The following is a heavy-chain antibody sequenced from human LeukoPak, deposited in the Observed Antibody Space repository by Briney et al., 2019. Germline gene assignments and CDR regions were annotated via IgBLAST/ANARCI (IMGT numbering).Heavy chain of an antibody. D-gene: IGHD3-10*01. J-gene: IGHJ4*02. CDR2: INPSGGST. CDR3: ARAPTLWFGELLSFDY. Sequence: ASVKVSCKASGYTFTSYYMHWVRQAPGQGLEWMGIINPSGGSTSYAQKFQGRVTMTRDTSTSTVYIELSSLTSEDTAVYYCARAPTLWFGELLSFDYWGQGTLVTVSS. V-gene: IGHV1-46*01. CDR1: GYTFTSYY.